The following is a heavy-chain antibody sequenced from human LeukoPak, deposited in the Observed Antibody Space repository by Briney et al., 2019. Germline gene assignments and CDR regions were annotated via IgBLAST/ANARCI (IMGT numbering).Heavy chain of an antibody. CDR1: GGTFSSYA. J-gene: IGHJ6*03. CDR2: IIPIFGTA. D-gene: IGHD5-12*01. CDR3: ARDRYGYDFAPYYMDV. V-gene: IGHV1-69*05. Sequence: ASVKVSCKASGGTFSSYAISWVRQAPGQGLEWMGRIIPIFGTANYAQKFQGRVTITTDESTSTAYMELSSLRSEDTAVYYCARDRYGYDFAPYYMDVWGKGTTVTVSS.